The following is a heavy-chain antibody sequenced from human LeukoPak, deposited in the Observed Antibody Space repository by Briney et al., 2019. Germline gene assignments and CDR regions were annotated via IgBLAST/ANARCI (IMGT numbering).Heavy chain of an antibody. CDR2: IYHSGRT. D-gene: IGHD4-17*01. CDR3: ARAHGDYFDY. V-gene: IGHV4-38-2*02. J-gene: IGHJ4*02. Sequence: SETLSLTCTVSGYSISSGYYWGWIRQPPGKGLEWIGNIYHSGRTYYNPSLKSRVTISVDTSKNQFSLKLSSVTAADTAVYYCARAHGDYFDYWGQGTLVTVSS. CDR1: GYSISSGYY.